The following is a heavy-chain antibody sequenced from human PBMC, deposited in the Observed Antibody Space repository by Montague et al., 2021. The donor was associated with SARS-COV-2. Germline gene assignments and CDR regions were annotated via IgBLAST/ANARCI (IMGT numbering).Heavy chain of an antibody. Sequence: SETQSLTCTVSGGSVSSSSYYWGWIRQPPGKGLEWIGSIYYTGSTYYNPSLKSRVTISVDTSKNQFSLKLNSVTAADTAVYYCTRHITGSGNAFDIWGQGTMVTVSS. V-gene: IGHV4-39*01. CDR2: IYYTGST. CDR1: GGSVSSSSYY. J-gene: IGHJ3*02. CDR3: TRHITGSGNAFDI. D-gene: IGHD3-10*01.